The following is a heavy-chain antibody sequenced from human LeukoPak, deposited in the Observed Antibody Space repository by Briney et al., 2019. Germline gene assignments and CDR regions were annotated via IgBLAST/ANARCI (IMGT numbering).Heavy chain of an antibody. CDR2: IGIDSGNT. J-gene: IGHJ4*02. D-gene: IGHD1-1*01. CDR3: ARDHNYAFDN. CDR1: GFPFIKYS. V-gene: IGHV3-48*01. Sequence: PGESLTLSCTASGFPFIKYSMNWVRHPQGPGQEWMSYIGIDSGNTKYADSVRGRFTISADKAKISLYLQMNSLRVEDTAVYYCARDHNYAFDNWGQGTLVSVAS.